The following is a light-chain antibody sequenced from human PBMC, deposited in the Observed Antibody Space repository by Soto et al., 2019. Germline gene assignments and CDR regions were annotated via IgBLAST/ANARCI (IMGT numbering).Light chain of an antibody. V-gene: IGKV3-20*01. Sequence: EIVLTQSPGTLSLSPGERATLSCRASQTVSSSYLAWYQQTPGQAPRLLICDTSFRATGIPDRFSVSGFGTYFTLSISRLEPEDFAVYDCQQYGSSPWSFGKGTKVESK. CDR2: DTS. J-gene: IGKJ1*01. CDR3: QQYGSSPWS. CDR1: QTVSSSY.